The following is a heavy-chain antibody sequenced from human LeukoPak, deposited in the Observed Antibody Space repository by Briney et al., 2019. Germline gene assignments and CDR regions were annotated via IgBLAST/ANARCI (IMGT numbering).Heavy chain of an antibody. CDR3: ARAPIAAAVDI. CDR1: GGSISSYY. J-gene: IGHJ3*02. V-gene: IGHV4-59*01. Sequence: SETQSLTCTVSGGSISSYYWSWIRQPPGKGLEWIGYIYYSGSTNYNPSLKSRVTISVDTSKNQFSLKLSSVTAADTAVYYCARAPIAAAVDIWGQGTMVTVSS. CDR2: IYYSGST. D-gene: IGHD6-13*01.